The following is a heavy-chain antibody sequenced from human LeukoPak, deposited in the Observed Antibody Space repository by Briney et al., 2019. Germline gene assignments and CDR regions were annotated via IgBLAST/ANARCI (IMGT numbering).Heavy chain of an antibody. Sequence: PGGSLRLSCTASGFFFSNYWMTWVRQAPGKGLEWVAQINQDGSKEYYIDSVKARFSISRDNARNSLSLQMNSLRAEDTAVYYCVRDGGVSGYDLLDYWGQGTLVTVSS. CDR2: INQDGSKE. CDR1: GFFFSNYW. CDR3: VRDGGVSGYDLLDY. V-gene: IGHV3-7*01. D-gene: IGHD5-12*01. J-gene: IGHJ4*02.